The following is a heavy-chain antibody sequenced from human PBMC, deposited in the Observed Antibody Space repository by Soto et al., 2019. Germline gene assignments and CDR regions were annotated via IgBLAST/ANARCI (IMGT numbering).Heavy chain of an antibody. CDR3: ARVGFVLLPDY. D-gene: IGHD3-10*01. Sequence: QTGGSLRLSCAASGFTFSSYEMNWVRQAPGKGLEWVSYISSSGSTIYYADSVKGRFTISRDNAKNSLYLQMNSLRAEDTAVYYCARVGFVLLPDYWGQGTLVTVSS. V-gene: IGHV3-48*03. CDR1: GFTFSSYE. CDR2: ISSSGSTI. J-gene: IGHJ4*02.